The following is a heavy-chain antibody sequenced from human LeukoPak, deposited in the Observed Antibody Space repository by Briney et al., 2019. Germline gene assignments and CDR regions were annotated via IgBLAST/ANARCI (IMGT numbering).Heavy chain of an antibody. CDR2: IYPGDSDT. D-gene: IGHD4-17*01. CDR3: GRQSSDGDYSPH. Sequence: GESLKISGKGSGYSFQNYWIAWVRQKPGQGLEWMGIIYPGDSDTRYSPSFQGQVTISSDKSISTAYLQWTSLKASDTAMDYCGRQSSDGDYSPHWGQGTLVTVSS. V-gene: IGHV5-51*01. CDR1: GYSFQNYW. J-gene: IGHJ4*02.